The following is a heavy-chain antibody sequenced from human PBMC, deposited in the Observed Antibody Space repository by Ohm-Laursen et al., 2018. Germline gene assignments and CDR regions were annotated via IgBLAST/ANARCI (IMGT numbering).Heavy chain of an antibody. J-gene: IGHJ5*02. V-gene: IGHV1-58*02. CDR2: IVVGSGST. CDR1: GFTFTTST. D-gene: IGHD3-22*01. CDR3: AAETDYHYSSGGFGFDP. Sequence: ASVKVPCKVSGFTFTTSTMQWVRQARGRRLEWIGWIVVGSGSTNYAQRFEERVTITRDTPTSTAYMELSSLRSEDTAVYYCAAETDYHYSSGGFGFDPWGQGTLVTVSS.